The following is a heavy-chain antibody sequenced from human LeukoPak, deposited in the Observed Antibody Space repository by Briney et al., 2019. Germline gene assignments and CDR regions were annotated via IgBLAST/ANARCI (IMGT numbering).Heavy chain of an antibody. Sequence: RASVKVSCKASGGTFSSYAISWVRQAPGQGLEWMGGIIPIFGTANYAQKFQGRVTITADESTSTAYMELSSLRSEDTAVYYCATGREGYCSGGSCYYFDYWGQGTLVTVSS. CDR1: GGTFSSYA. CDR2: IIPIFGTA. D-gene: IGHD2-15*01. CDR3: ATGREGYCSGGSCYYFDY. J-gene: IGHJ4*02. V-gene: IGHV1-69*13.